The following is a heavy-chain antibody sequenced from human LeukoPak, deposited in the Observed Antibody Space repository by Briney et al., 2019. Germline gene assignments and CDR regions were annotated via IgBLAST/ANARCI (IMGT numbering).Heavy chain of an antibody. CDR2: INPNSGGT. J-gene: IGHJ6*02. V-gene: IGHV1-2*02. D-gene: IGHD7-27*01. CDR1: GYTFTGYY. CDR3: AREVTGDPYYYYGMDV. Sequence: ASVTVSCKASGYTFTGYYMHWVRQAPGQGLEWMGWINPNSGGTNYAQKFQGRVTMTRDTSISTAYMELSRLRSDDTAVYYCAREVTGDPYYYYGMDVWGQGTTVTVSS.